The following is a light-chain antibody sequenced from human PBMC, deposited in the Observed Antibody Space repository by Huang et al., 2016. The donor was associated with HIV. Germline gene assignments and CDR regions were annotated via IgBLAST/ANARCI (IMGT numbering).Light chain of an antibody. Sequence: EILLTQSPTTLSLSPGERATLSCRASQSVTHYLSWFQQRPGQAPRLVLHEVAHRCTGILARFCGGGSGTDFTLTITNLEPEDFAIYYCQQHDNWPPITFGQGTRLEIK. J-gene: IGKJ5*01. CDR3: QQHDNWPPIT. CDR1: QSVTHY. CDR2: EVA. V-gene: IGKV3-11*01.